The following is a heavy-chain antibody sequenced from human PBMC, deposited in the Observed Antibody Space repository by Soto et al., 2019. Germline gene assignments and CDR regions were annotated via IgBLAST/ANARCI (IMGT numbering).Heavy chain of an antibody. Sequence: SETLSLTCTVSGGSISSGGYYWSWIRQHPGKGLEWIGYIYYSGSTYYNPSLKSRVTISVDTSKNQLSLKLSSVTAADTAVYYCARVTMGKYYYDSSGYYCFDYWGQGTLVTVSS. J-gene: IGHJ4*02. CDR3: ARVTMGKYYYDSSGYYCFDY. CDR2: IYYSGST. D-gene: IGHD3-22*01. CDR1: GGSISSGGYY. V-gene: IGHV4-31*03.